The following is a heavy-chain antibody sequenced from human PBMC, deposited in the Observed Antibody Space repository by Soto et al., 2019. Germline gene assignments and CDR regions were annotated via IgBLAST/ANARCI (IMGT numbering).Heavy chain of an antibody. J-gene: IGHJ4*02. CDR3: ARIGPYCGGDCYPDFDF. D-gene: IGHD2-21*02. V-gene: IGHV3-23*01. CDR1: GFTFNTYG. CDR2: VSGSGGGT. Sequence: GSLRLSCAASGFTFNTYGMTWVRQAPGKGLEWVSTVSGSGGGTYYADSVKGRFTISRVNSKNTMYLQMSNLRAEDTAVYFCARIGPYCGGDCYPDFDFWGLGTPVTVSS.